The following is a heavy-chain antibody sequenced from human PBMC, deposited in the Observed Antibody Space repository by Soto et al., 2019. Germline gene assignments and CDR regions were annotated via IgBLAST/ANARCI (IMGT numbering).Heavy chain of an antibody. CDR2: ISYDGNNK. D-gene: IGHD1-26*01. Sequence: GGSLRLSCAASRFTSSSYAMHWVRQAPGKGLEWVAVISYDGNNKYYADSVKGRFTISRDNSKNTLYLQMNSLRVEDTAVYYCARDGGRWELLSYYYYYYGMDVWGQGTTVTVS. CDR3: ARDGGRWELLSYYYYYYGMDV. J-gene: IGHJ6*02. CDR1: RFTSSSYA. V-gene: IGHV3-30-3*01.